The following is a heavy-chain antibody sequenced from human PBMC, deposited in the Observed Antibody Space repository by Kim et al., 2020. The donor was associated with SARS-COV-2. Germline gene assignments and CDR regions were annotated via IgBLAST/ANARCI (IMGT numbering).Heavy chain of an antibody. D-gene: IGHD4-17*01. V-gene: IGHV4-59*08. CDR2: IYYSGST. Sequence: SETLSLTCTVSGGSISSYYWSWIRQPPGKGLEWIGYIYYSGSTNYNPSLKSRVTISVDTSKNQFSLKLSSVTAADTAVYYCARHNGDYVGGWFDPWGQGTLVTVSS. CDR3: ARHNGDYVGGWFDP. J-gene: IGHJ5*02. CDR1: GGSISSYY.